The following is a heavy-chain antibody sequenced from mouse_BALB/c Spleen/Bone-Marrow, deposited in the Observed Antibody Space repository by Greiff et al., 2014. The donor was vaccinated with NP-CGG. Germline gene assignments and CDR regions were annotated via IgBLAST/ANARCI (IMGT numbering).Heavy chain of an antibody. CDR2: INPSNGRT. CDR1: GYTLTSYW. D-gene: IGHD4-1*01. CDR3: AGSELTGTTY. V-gene: IGHV1S81*02. Sequence: QVQLQQSGAELVKPGASVKLSCKASGYTLTSYWMHWVKQRPGQGLEWIGEINPSNGRTNYNEKFKSKATLTVDKSSSTAYMQLSSLTSEDSAVHFCAGSELTGTTYWGQGTLVTVSP. J-gene: IGHJ3*01.